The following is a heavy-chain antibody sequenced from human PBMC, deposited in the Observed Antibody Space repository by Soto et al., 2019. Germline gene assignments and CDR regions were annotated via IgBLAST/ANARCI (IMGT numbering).Heavy chain of an antibody. CDR1: GGSIRSYY. V-gene: IGHV4-59*08. CDR2: IYYSGST. J-gene: IGHJ3*02. Sequence: SETLSLTCTVSGGSIRSYYWSWIRQPPGKGLEWIGYIYYSGSTNYNPSLKSRVTISVDTSKNQFSLKLSSVTAADTAVYYCAGRYGHAFDIWGQGKMVTVSS. CDR3: AGRYGHAFDI. D-gene: IGHD4-17*01.